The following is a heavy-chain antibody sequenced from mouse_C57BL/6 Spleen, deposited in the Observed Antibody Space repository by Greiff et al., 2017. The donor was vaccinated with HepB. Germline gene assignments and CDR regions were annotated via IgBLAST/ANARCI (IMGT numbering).Heavy chain of an antibody. J-gene: IGHJ2*01. CDR1: GFTFTDYY. V-gene: IGHV7-3*01. CDR2: IRNKANGYTT. CDR3: ARDWIYYYGSSHYFDY. D-gene: IGHD1-1*01. Sequence: EVQLVESGGGLVQPGGSLSLSCAASGFTFTDYYMSWVRQPPGKALEWLGFIRNKANGYTTEYSASVKGLFTISSENSQSLLYLQMNALSAEDSATYYCARDWIYYYGSSHYFDYWGQGTTLTVSS.